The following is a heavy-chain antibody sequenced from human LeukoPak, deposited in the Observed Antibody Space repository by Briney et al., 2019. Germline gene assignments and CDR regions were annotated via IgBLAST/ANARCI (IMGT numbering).Heavy chain of an antibody. J-gene: IGHJ3*02. Sequence: ASVKVSCKASGYTFTGYYMHWVRQAPGQGLEWMGWINPNSGGTSYAQKFQGRVTMTRDTSISTAYMDLSRLRSDDTAVYYCARDLRARRVAFDIWGQGTMVTVSS. CDR1: GYTFTGYY. D-gene: IGHD5/OR15-5a*01. CDR2: INPNSGGT. V-gene: IGHV1-2*02. CDR3: ARDLRARRVAFDI.